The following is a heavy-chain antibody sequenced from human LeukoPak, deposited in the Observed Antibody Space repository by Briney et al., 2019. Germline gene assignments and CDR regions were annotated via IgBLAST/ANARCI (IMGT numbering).Heavy chain of an antibody. CDR1: GGSISSNDW. J-gene: IGHJ4*02. CDR2: IYHSGST. Sequence: PSETLSLTCAVSGGSISSNDWWSWVRQPPGKGLEWIWEIYHSGSTNYNPSFKSRVTISVDKSKNQFSLKLSSVTAADTAVYYCARVSNSKIDYWGQGTLVTVSS. V-gene: IGHV4-4*02. D-gene: IGHD4-23*01. CDR3: ARVSNSKIDY.